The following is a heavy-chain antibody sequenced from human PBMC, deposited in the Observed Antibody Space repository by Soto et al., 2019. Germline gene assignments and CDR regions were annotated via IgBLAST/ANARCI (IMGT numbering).Heavy chain of an antibody. Sequence: QVQLQESGPGLVKPSETLSLTCTVSGGSISSYYWSWIRQPPGKGLEWIGYIYYSGSTNYNPSLKSRVTISVDTSKNQFSLKLSSVTAADTAVYYCASSSGWYVNSPFDYWGQGTLVTVSS. CDR3: ASSSGWYVNSPFDY. J-gene: IGHJ4*02. CDR1: GGSISSYY. V-gene: IGHV4-59*01. CDR2: IYYSGST. D-gene: IGHD6-19*01.